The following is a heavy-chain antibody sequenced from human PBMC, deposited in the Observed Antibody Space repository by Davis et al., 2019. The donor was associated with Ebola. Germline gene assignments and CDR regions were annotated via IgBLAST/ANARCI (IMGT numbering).Heavy chain of an antibody. CDR1: GGSISSYY. J-gene: IGHJ3*02. CDR2: IYYSGST. D-gene: IGHD6-13*01. CDR3: ARGGIAAENAFDI. Sequence: SETLSLTCTVSGGSISSYYLSWIRQPPGKGLEWIGYIYYSGSTNYNPSLKSRVTISVDTSKNQFSLKLSSVTAADTAVYYCARGGIAAENAFDIWGQGTMVTVSS. V-gene: IGHV4-59*01.